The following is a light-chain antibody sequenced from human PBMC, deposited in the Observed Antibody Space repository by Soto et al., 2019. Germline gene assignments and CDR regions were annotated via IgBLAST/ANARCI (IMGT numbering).Light chain of an antibody. CDR3: CSYAGSPYV. CDR1: SSDVGGYKY. CDR2: DVS. V-gene: IGLV2-11*01. J-gene: IGLJ1*01. Sequence: QPALAQPRSVSGSPGQSVTISCTGTSSDVGGYKYVSWYQQHPGKAPKLMIYDVSERPSGVPDRFPGSKSGNTASLTISGLHAEDEADYYCCSYAGSPYVFGTGTKVTVL.